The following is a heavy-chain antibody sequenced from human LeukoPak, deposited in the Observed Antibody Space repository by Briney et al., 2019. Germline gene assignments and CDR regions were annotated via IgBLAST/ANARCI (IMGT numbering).Heavy chain of an antibody. V-gene: IGHV4-59*12. J-gene: IGHJ4*02. D-gene: IGHD6-13*01. CDR2: FHHSGNT. Sequence: SETLSLTCSVSGASIGRYYWSWIRQPPGKGLEWIGYFHHSGNTNYSPSLSSRITMSVDTSKNQFSLRLNSVTAADTAIYYCARRAAALDSWGQGTLVTVSS. CDR3: ARRAAALDS. CDR1: GASIGRYY.